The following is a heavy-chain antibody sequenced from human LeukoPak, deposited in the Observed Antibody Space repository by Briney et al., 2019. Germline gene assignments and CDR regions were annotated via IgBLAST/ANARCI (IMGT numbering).Heavy chain of an antibody. V-gene: IGHV3-7*01. Sequence: PGGSLRLSCAASGFTFSSYWMSWVRQVPGKGLEWVAIIKKDGSEKKYVDSVKGRFTISRDNAENSLYLQMNSLRVEDTAVYYCVREGESDWYSGWFDPWGQGTLVTVSS. CDR1: GFTFSSYW. D-gene: IGHD6-19*01. CDR3: VREGESDWYSGWFDP. J-gene: IGHJ5*02. CDR2: IKKDGSEK.